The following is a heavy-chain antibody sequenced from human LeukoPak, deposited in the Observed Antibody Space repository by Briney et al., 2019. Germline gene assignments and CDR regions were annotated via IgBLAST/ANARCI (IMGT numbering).Heavy chain of an antibody. CDR1: GFTFSSYG. J-gene: IGHJ4*01. CDR3: AAPPRAGARPPYDY. D-gene: IGHD6-6*01. V-gene: IGHV3-23*01. CDR2: ISAGGDST. Sequence: GGSLRLSCATSGFTFSSYGMSWVRQAPGKGLEWISAISAGGDSTYYADSVRGLFTISKDESKTTLFLQMNSLRAEDTAIYYCAAPPRAGARPPYDYWGHGAQVTVSS.